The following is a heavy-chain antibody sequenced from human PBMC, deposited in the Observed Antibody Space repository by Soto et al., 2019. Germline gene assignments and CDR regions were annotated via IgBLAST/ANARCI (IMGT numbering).Heavy chain of an antibody. D-gene: IGHD4-4*01. CDR1: GGTFSSYT. V-gene: IGHV1-69*02. CDR2: IIPILGIA. J-gene: IGHJ4*02. CDR3: ARCTVTTLKLYYFDY. Sequence: ASVKVSCKASGGTFSSYTISWVRQAPGQGLEWMGRIIPILGIANYAQKFQGRVTITADKSTSTAYMELSSLRSEDTAVYYCARCTVTTLKLYYFDYWGQGTLVTVSS.